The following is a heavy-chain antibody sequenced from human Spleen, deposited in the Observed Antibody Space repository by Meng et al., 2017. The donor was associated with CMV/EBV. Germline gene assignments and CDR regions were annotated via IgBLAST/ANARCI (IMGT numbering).Heavy chain of an antibody. D-gene: IGHD3-10*01. CDR1: GYTFTAYY. CDR2: TNPSGGST. CDR3: ARAEGGLWFGELSRFAY. V-gene: IGHV1-46*01. J-gene: IGHJ4*02. Sequence: ASVKVSCKASGYTFTAYYIDWVRQAPGQGLEWMGITNPSGGSTRYAQKFQGRVTMTRDTSTSTVYMELRSLRSEDTAVYYCARAEGGLWFGELSRFAYWGQGTLVTVSS.